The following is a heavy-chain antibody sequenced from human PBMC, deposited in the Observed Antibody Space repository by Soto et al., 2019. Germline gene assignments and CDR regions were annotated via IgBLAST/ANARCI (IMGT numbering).Heavy chain of an antibody. V-gene: IGHV6-1*01. Sequence: SQTLSLTCAISGDSVSSNSGAWSWIRQSPSRGLEWLGRTFYRSKWHSDYAVSLRGRITINSDTSKNQFSLQLNSVTPEDTAIYFCARDGGGYSTSFAMDVWGQGTPVTVSS. CDR1: GDSVSSNSGA. J-gene: IGHJ6*02. CDR3: ARDGGGYSTSFAMDV. CDR2: TFYRSKWHS. D-gene: IGHD6-6*01.